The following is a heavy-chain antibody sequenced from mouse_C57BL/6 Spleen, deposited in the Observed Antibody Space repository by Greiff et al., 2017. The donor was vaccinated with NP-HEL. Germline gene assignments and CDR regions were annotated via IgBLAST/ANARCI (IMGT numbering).Heavy chain of an antibody. CDR2: ISDGGSYT. V-gene: IGHV5-4*01. CDR1: GFTFSSYA. Sequence: EVQVVESGGGLVKPGGSLKLSCAASGFTFSSYAMSWVRQTPEKRLEWVATISDGGSYTYYPDNVKGRFTISRDNAKNNLYLQMSHLKSEDTAMYYCARDQTYYAMDYWGQGTSVTVSS. J-gene: IGHJ4*01. CDR3: ARDQTYYAMDY.